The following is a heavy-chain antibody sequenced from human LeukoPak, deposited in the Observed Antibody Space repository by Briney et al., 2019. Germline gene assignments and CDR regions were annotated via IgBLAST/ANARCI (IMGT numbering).Heavy chain of an antibody. V-gene: IGHV3-30-3*01. CDR1: GFTFSSYA. CDR3: ARVSWAGPYCSSTSCPGGAFDI. Sequence: PGRSLRLSCAASGFTFSSYAMHWVRRAPGKGLEWVAVISYDGSNKYYADSVKGRFTISRDNSKNTLYLQMNSLRAEDTAVYYCARVSWAGPYCSSTSCPGGAFDIWGQGTMVTVSS. CDR2: ISYDGSNK. J-gene: IGHJ3*02. D-gene: IGHD2-2*01.